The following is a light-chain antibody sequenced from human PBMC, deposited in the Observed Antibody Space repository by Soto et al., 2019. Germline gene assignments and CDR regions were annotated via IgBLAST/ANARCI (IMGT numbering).Light chain of an antibody. CDR3: QQSYTTPLT. Sequence: DPQEKQSTSSLSASVGDRVTITCRASQNINNYLNWYQQKPGKAPKLLISVESNLQSGVPSRFSGRGSGAEFTLTISSLQPEDFATYYCQQSYTTPLTFGGGTKVDIK. J-gene: IGKJ4*01. CDR1: QNINNY. CDR2: VES. V-gene: IGKV1-39*01.